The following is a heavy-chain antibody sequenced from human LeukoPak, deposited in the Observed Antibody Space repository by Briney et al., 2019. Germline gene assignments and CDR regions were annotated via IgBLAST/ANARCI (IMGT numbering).Heavy chain of an antibody. CDR3: ARGGGYCSSTSCYALPPLNWFDP. CDR2: INPNSGGT. Sequence: GASVKVSCKASGYTFTGYYMHWVRQAPGQGLEWMGWINPNSGGTNYAQKFQGRVTITADESTSTAYMELSSLRSEDTAVYYCARGGGYCSSTSCYALPPLNWFDPWGQGTLVTVSS. J-gene: IGHJ5*02. V-gene: IGHV1-2*02. CDR1: GYTFTGYY. D-gene: IGHD2-2*01.